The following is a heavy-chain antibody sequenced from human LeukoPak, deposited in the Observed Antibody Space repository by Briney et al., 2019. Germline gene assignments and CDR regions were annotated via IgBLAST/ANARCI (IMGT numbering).Heavy chain of an antibody. CDR3: ASGTYDFWSGYYFDY. J-gene: IGHJ4*02. Sequence: AAVNVSCKACVGTFLSYAISGVRQAPGRGLEGMGGITPIFGTANYAKKFQSRVTITTDESTSTAYMELSSLRSEDTAVYYCASGTYDFWSGYYFDYWGQGTLVTVSS. D-gene: IGHD3-3*01. CDR1: VGTFLSYA. CDR2: ITPIFGTA. V-gene: IGHV1-69*05.